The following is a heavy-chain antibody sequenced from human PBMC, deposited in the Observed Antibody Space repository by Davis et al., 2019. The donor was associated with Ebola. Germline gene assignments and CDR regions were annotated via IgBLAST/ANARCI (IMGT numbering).Heavy chain of an antibody. Sequence: GESLRLSCTASGVTFTTYAMHWVRQAPGKGLEWVAVISYDGSNKYYADSVKGRFTISRDNSKNTLYLQMNSLRAEDTAVYYCAKDGIAVAQTWGQGTMVTVSS. CDR2: ISYDGSNK. CDR1: GVTFTTYA. V-gene: IGHV3-30*18. D-gene: IGHD6-19*01. J-gene: IGHJ3*01. CDR3: AKDGIAVAQT.